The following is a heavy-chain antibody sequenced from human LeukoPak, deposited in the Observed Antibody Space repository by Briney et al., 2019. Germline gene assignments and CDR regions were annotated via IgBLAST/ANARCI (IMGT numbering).Heavy chain of an antibody. J-gene: IGHJ4*02. Sequence: ASVKVSCKASGYSFTTYPMNWVRQAPGQGLEWMGGIIPIFGTANYAQKFQGRVTITADESTSTAYMELSSLRSEDTAVYYCARGGAYYDSSGYLPFDYWGQGTLVTVSS. V-gene: IGHV1-69*13. CDR2: IIPIFGTA. CDR1: GYSFTTYP. CDR3: ARGGAYYDSSGYLPFDY. D-gene: IGHD3-22*01.